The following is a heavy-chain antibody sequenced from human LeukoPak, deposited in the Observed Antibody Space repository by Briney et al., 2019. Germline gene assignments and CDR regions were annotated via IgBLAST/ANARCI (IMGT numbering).Heavy chain of an antibody. D-gene: IGHD6-13*01. V-gene: IGHV4-4*07. Sequence: SETLSLTCTVSGGSISSYYWSWIRQPAGQGLEWIGRIQSSGNTNYNPSLKSRVTMSVDTSKNQFSLKLSSVAAADTAVYYCARHPPYSSSWWGPLGSFDYWGQGTLVTVSS. CDR2: IQSSGNT. J-gene: IGHJ4*02. CDR1: GGSISSYY. CDR3: ARHPPYSSSWWGPLGSFDY.